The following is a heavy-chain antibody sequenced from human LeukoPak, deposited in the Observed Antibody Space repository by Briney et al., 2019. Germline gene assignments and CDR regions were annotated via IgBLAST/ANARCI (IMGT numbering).Heavy chain of an antibody. D-gene: IGHD5-24*01. Sequence: SETLSLTCAVYGGSLSGYHWSWIRQPPGKGLEWIGEINHSGSTNYNPSLKSRVTISVDTSKNQFSLKLSSVTAADTAVYYCARGRQMATITWYFDYWGQGTLVTVSS. J-gene: IGHJ4*02. CDR3: ARGRQMATITWYFDY. CDR2: INHSGST. V-gene: IGHV4-34*01. CDR1: GGSLSGYH.